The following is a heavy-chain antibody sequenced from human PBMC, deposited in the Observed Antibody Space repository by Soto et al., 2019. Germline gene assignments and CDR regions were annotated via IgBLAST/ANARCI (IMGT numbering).Heavy chain of an antibody. CDR1: GYTFTSYA. V-gene: IGHV1-3*01. Sequence: GASVKVSCKASGYTFTSYAMHWVRQAPGQRLEWMGWINAGNGNTKYSQKFQGRVTITRDTSASTAYMELSSLRSEDTAVYYCARILMTTVTTPYYYHGMDVWGQGTTVTVSS. J-gene: IGHJ6*02. D-gene: IGHD4-4*01. CDR2: INAGNGNT. CDR3: ARILMTTVTTPYYYHGMDV.